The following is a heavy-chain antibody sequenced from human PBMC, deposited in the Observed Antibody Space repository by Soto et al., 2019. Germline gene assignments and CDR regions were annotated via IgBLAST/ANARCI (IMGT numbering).Heavy chain of an antibody. CDR2: IYYSGST. CDR3: ARRSSPYGMDV. J-gene: IGHJ6*02. CDR1: GGSISSSSYY. V-gene: IGHV4-39*01. Sequence: PSETLSLTCTVPGGSISSSSYYWGWIRQPPGKGLEWIGSIYYSGSTYYNPSLKSRVTISVDTSKNQFSLKLSSVTAADTAVYYCARRSSPYGMDVWGQGTTVTVSS. D-gene: IGHD6-19*01.